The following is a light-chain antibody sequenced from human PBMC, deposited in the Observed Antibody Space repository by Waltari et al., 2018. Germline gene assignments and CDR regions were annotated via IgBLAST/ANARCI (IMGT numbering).Light chain of an antibody. CDR3: QQYNSYSHT. J-gene: IGKJ2*01. Sequence: DIQMTQSPSTLSASVGDRVTISCRASQSISYWLAWYQQKPGKAPKLLIYRASNLESGVPSRFSGRVSGTEFTLTISSLQPDDFASYYCQQYNSYSHTFGQGTKLEMK. CDR1: QSISYW. CDR2: RAS. V-gene: IGKV1-5*03.